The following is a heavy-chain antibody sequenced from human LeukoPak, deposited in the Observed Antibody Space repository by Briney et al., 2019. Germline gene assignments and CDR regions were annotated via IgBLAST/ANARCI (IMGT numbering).Heavy chain of an antibody. Sequence: PSQTLSLTCTVSGGSISSGSYYWSWIRQPAGKGLEWIGRIYTSGSTNYNPSLKSRVTISVDTSKNQFSLKLSSVTAADTAVYYCASSLYYYDSRNYPYFDYWGQGTLVTVSS. CDR1: GGSISSGSYY. CDR3: ASSLYYYDSRNYPYFDY. V-gene: IGHV4-61*02. J-gene: IGHJ4*02. CDR2: IYTSGST. D-gene: IGHD3-22*01.